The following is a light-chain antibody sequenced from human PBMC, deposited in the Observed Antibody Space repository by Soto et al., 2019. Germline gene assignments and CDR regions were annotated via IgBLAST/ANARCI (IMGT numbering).Light chain of an antibody. J-gene: IGKJ1*01. Sequence: DIQMTQSPSTLSASVGDRVTITCRASQSISSWLAWYQQKPGKAPKLLIYKASSLESGVPSRFGGSGSGTEFTFTISSLQPDDFATYYCQQYNSYWTFGQGTKVEIK. CDR2: KAS. CDR3: QQYNSYWT. V-gene: IGKV1-5*03. CDR1: QSISSW.